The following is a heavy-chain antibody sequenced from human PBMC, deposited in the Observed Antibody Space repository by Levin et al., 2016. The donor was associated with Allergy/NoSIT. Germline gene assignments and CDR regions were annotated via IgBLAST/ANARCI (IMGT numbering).Heavy chain of an antibody. J-gene: IGHJ4*02. CDR2: IYYSGST. CDR1: GGSISSYY. V-gene: IGHV4-59*08. CDR3: ARGEGYSVEIDY. Sequence: SETLSLTCTVSGGSISSYYWSWIRQPPGKGLEWIGYIYYSGSTNYNPSLKSRVTISVDTSKNQFSLKLSSVTAADTAVYYCARGEGYSVEIDYWGQGTLVTVSS. D-gene: IGHD2-15*01.